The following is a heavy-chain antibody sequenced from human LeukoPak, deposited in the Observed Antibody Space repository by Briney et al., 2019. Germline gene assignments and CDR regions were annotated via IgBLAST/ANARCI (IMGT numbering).Heavy chain of an antibody. D-gene: IGHD4-17*01. CDR3: ARDYGDYLY. V-gene: IGHV3-48*03. CDR2: ISSSGSTI. CDR1: GFTFSSYE. Sequence: PGGSLRISCAASGFTFSSYEKNWGRQAPGKGLEWVSYISSSGSTIYYADSVKGRFTISRDNAKNSLYLQMNSLRAEDTAVYYCARDYGDYLYWGQGTLVTVSS. J-gene: IGHJ4*02.